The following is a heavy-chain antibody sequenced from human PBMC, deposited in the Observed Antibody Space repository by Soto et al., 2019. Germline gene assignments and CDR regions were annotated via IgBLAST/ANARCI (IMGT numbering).Heavy chain of an antibody. V-gene: IGHV3-9*01. Sequence: EVQLVESGGGLAQPGRSLRLSCVASGFTFDEFAMHWVRQAPGKGLEWVSGISWNSDSIAYADSVKGRFTISRDNAKNSLYLQMNSLRAEDTALYYCAKGAVASLYYVNYWGQGTLVTVSS. CDR3: AKGAVASLYYVNY. J-gene: IGHJ4*02. CDR2: ISWNSDSI. D-gene: IGHD6-19*01. CDR1: GFTFDEFA.